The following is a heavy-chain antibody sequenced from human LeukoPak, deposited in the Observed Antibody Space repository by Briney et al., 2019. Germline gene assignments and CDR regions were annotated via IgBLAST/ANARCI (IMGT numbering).Heavy chain of an antibody. V-gene: IGHV1-46*01. CDR1: GYTFTSYY. J-gene: IGHJ5*02. CDR2: INPSGGST. Sequence: ASVKVSCKASGYTFTSYYMHWVRQAPGQGLEWMGIINPSGGSTSYAQKFQGRVTMTRDTSTSTVYMELSSLRSEDTAVYYCARAEKRYFDWLRGRNWFDPWGQGTLVTVSS. CDR3: ARAEKRYFDWLRGRNWFDP. D-gene: IGHD3-9*01.